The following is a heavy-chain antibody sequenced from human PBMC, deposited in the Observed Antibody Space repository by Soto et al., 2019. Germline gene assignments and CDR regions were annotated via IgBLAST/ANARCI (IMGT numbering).Heavy chain of an antibody. D-gene: IGHD6-19*01. CDR2: ISSSGSTI. CDR3: VRSGWYGQRSDY. CDR1: GFTFSDYY. Sequence: GGSLRLSCAASGFTFSDYYMSWIRQAPGKGLEWVSYISSSGSTIYYADSVKGRFTISRGNAKNSLYLQMNSLRAEDTAVYYCVRSGWYGQRSDYWGQGTLVTVSS. J-gene: IGHJ4*02. V-gene: IGHV3-11*01.